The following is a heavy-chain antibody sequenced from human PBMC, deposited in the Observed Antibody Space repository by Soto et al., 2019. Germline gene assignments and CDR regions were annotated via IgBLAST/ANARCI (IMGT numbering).Heavy chain of an antibody. CDR1: GFTFSSYW. CDR2: IKQDGSEK. J-gene: IGHJ3*02. CDR3: ARPRTVTKDAFDI. V-gene: IGHV3-7*01. Sequence: PGGSLRLSCAASGFTFSSYWMSWVRQAPGKGLEWVANIKQDGSEKYYVDSVKGRFTISRDNAKNSLYLQMNSLRAEDTAVYYSARPRTVTKDAFDIWGQGTMVTVSS. D-gene: IGHD4-17*01.